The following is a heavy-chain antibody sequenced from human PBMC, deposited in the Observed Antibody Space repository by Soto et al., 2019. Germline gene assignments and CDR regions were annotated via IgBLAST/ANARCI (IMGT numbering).Heavy chain of an antibody. CDR1: GFTFSSYS. Sequence: EMQLVESGGGLVKPGGSLRLSCAGTGFTFSSYSMNWVRQAPGKGLEWVSCVSSSSSYIFYADSVKGRFTISRDNPKDSLHLQMNSLRVEDTVVYYCARGGGYYDTSGYNRDTFAMWGKGTMVTVSS. J-gene: IGHJ3*02. CDR3: ARGGGYYDTSGYNRDTFAM. CDR2: VSSSSSYI. D-gene: IGHD3-22*01. V-gene: IGHV3-21*01.